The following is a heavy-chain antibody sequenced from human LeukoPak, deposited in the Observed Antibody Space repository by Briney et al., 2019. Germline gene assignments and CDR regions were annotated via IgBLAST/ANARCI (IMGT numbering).Heavy chain of an antibody. CDR1: GFTFSSYG. CDR2: ISYDGSNK. Sequence: PGGSLRLSCAASGFTFSSYGMHWVRQAPGKGLEWVAVISYDGSNKYYADSVKDRFTISRDNSKNTLYLQMNSLRAEDTAVYYCAKDRYSSGWYEAFDYWGQGTLVTVSS. D-gene: IGHD6-19*01. J-gene: IGHJ4*02. CDR3: AKDRYSSGWYEAFDY. V-gene: IGHV3-30*18.